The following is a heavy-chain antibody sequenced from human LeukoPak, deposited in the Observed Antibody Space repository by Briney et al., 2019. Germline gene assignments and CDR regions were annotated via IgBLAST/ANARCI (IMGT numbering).Heavy chain of an antibody. J-gene: IGHJ4*02. CDR3: TTRFSGSYD. D-gene: IGHD1-26*01. Sequence: GGGLRVSCAASGVTFSNAWMSWVRPAPGKGLEWVGRIISKTDGGSTDYAAPGKGRFTISRDDSKNTLYLQMNSLKTEDTAVYYCTTRFSGSYDWGQGTLVTVSS. CDR2: IISKTDGGST. CDR1: GVTFSNAW. V-gene: IGHV3-15*01.